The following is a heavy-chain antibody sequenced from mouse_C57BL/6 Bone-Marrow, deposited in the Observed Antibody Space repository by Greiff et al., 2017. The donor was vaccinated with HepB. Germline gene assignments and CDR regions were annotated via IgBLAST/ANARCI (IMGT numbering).Heavy chain of an antibody. CDR3: ARPNYSNCYFDY. V-gene: IGHV1-18*01. J-gene: IGHJ2*01. CDR1: GYTFTDYN. CDR2: INPNNGGT. D-gene: IGHD2-5*01. Sequence: EVQLQQSGPELVKPGASVKIPCKASGYTFTDYNMDWVKQSHGKSLEWIGDINPNNGGTIYNQKFKGKATLTVDKSSRTAYMELRSLTSEDTAVYYCARPNYSNCYFDYWGQGTTLTVSS.